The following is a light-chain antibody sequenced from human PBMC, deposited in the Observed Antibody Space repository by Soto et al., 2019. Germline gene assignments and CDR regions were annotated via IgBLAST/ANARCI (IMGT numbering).Light chain of an antibody. CDR3: QQYNGYWT. V-gene: IGKV1-5*03. CDR1: QSISDS. Sequence: DIQMTQSPSTLSASVGDRATITCRASQSISDSLAWYQQKPGKAPKLLIYGACSFKSGVPSRFSGSRSGTEYTLTISILQPDDFATYYCQQYNGYWTFGQGTKVEIK. CDR2: GAC. J-gene: IGKJ1*01.